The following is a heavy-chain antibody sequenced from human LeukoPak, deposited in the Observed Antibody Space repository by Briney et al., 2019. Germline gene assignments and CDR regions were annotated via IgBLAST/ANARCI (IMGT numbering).Heavy chain of an antibody. V-gene: IGHV3-66*04. CDR3: ARQYYYDSSGP. CDR2: IYSGGST. D-gene: IGHD3-22*01. J-gene: IGHJ4*02. Sequence: GGSLRLSCAASGFTVSSNYMSWVRQAPGKGLEWVSVIYSGGSTYYADSVKGRFTISRNNSKNTLYLQMNSLRAEDTAVYYCARQYYYDSSGPWGQGTLVTVSS. CDR1: GFTVSSNY.